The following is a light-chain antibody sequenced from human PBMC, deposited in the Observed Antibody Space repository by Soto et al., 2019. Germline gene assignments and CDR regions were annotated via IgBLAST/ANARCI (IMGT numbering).Light chain of an antibody. CDR3: QSYDSNNWV. J-gene: IGLJ3*02. V-gene: IGLV6-57*01. CDR2: EDN. CDR1: SGSIASSY. Sequence: NFMLTQPHSVSESPGKTVTISCTRSSGSIASSYVQWYQQRPGSSPTTVIYEDNKRPSGVPDRFSGSIDSSSDSASLTISGLKTEDEADYFCQSYDSNNWVFGGGTKLTVL.